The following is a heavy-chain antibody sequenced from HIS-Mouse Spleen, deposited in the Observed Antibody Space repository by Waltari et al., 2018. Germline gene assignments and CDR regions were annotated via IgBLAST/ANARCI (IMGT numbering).Heavy chain of an antibody. CDR1: GGSISSSSYY. V-gene: IGHV4-39*07. CDR3: ARDRGAAAGTLDY. J-gene: IGHJ4*02. CDR2: IYSSGST. Sequence: QLQLQESGPGLVKPSETLSLTCTVSGGSISSSSYYWGWIRQPPGKGLEWIGSIYSSGSTYYNPALKRRVTISVDTSKNQFSLKLSSVTAADTAVYYCARDRGAAAGTLDYWGQGTLVTVSS. D-gene: IGHD6-13*01.